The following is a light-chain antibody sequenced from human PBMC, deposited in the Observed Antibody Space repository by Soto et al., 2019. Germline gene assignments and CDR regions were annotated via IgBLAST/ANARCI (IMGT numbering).Light chain of an antibody. Sequence: VVTQPPSASASLGASVTLTCTLSSGYSNYKVDWYQQRPGKGPRFVMRVGTGGIVGSKGDGIPDRFSVLGSGLNRYLTIKNIQEEDESDYHCGADHGSGSNFVYVFGTGTKLTVL. CDR2: VGTGGIVG. V-gene: IGLV9-49*01. J-gene: IGLJ1*01. CDR3: GADHGSGSNFVYV. CDR1: SGYSNYK.